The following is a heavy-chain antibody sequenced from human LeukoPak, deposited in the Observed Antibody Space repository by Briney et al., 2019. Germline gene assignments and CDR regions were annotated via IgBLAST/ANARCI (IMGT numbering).Heavy chain of an antibody. J-gene: IGHJ4*02. D-gene: IGHD5-12*01. V-gene: IGHV4-34*01. CDR2: INHSGST. CDR3: ARGGYSGSDAL. Sequence: PSETLSLTCAVYGGSFSGYYWSWIRQPPGKGLEWIGEINHSGSTNYNPSLKSRVTISVDTSKNQFSLKLSSVTAADTAIYYCARGGYSGSDALWGQGTLVTVSS. CDR1: GGSFSGYY.